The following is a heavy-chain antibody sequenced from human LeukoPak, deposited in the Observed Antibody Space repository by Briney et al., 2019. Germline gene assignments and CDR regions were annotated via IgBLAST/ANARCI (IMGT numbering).Heavy chain of an antibody. V-gene: IGHV3-30*18. D-gene: IGHD3-10*01. J-gene: IGHJ4*02. CDR1: GFTFSSYG. CDR2: ISYDGSNK. CDR3: AKESPNRVVRGVIITAEFDY. Sequence: PGGSLRLSCAASGFTFSSYGMHWVRQAPGKGLEWVAVISYDGSNKYYADSVKGRFTISRDNSKNTLYLQMNSLRAEDTAVYYCAKESPNRVVRGVIITAEFDYWGQGTLVTVSS.